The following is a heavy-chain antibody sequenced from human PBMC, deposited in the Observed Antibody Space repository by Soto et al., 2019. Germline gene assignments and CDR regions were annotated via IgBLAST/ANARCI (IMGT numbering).Heavy chain of an antibody. CDR2: IYYSGST. CDR3: ARASLTIFGVVIPNWFDP. V-gene: IGHV4-61*01. J-gene: IGHJ5*02. CDR1: GGSVSSGSYY. D-gene: IGHD3-3*01. Sequence: SETLSLTCNVSGGSVSSGSYYWSWIRRPPGKGLELIGYIYYSGSTNYNPSLKIRVTISVDTSKNQFSLKLSSVTAADTAVYYCARASLTIFGVVIPNWFDPWGQGTLVTVSS.